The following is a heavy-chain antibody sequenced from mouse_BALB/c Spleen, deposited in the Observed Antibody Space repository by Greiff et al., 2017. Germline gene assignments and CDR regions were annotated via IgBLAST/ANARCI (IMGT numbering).Heavy chain of an antibody. CDR3: ARHEGYERCYAMDY. CDR2: ISNGGGST. Sequence: EVLLVQSGGGLVQPGGSLKLSCAASGFTFSSYTMSWVRQSPEKRLEWVAYISNGGGSTYYPETVKGRFTISRDNAKNTLYLQMSSLKSEDTAMYYGARHEGYERCYAMDYWGQGTSVTVSS. D-gene: IGHD2-2*01. V-gene: IGHV5-12-2*01. CDR1: GFTFSSYT. J-gene: IGHJ4*01.